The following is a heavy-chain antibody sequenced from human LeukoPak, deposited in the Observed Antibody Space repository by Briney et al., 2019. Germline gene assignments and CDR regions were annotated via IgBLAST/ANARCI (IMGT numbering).Heavy chain of an antibody. CDR1: GGSISSSDYY. V-gene: IGHV4-30-4*01. CDR2: MYYSGST. CDR3: ARPYYYDSRIDP. D-gene: IGHD3-22*01. Sequence: SETLSLTCTVSGGSISSSDYYWSWIRQPPGKGLEWIGYMYYSGSTYYNPSLKSRATISVDTSKNQFSLKLSSVTAADMAVYYCARPYYYDSRIDPWGQGTLVTVSS. J-gene: IGHJ5*02.